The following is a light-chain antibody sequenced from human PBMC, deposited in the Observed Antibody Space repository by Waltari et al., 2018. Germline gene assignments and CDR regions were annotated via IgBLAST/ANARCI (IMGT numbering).Light chain of an antibody. J-gene: IGKJ2*01. CDR1: QRISTN. V-gene: IGKV3-15*01. CDR3: QQYDKWLRYS. CDR2: GAS. Sequence: IVMTQSPATLSVSPGERATLSCRASQRISTNLAWFQEKPGQAPSLLIYGASTRATGVPARFSGSGSGTYFSLVISSLQSEDFAVYYCQQYDKWLRYSFGQGTKLEIK.